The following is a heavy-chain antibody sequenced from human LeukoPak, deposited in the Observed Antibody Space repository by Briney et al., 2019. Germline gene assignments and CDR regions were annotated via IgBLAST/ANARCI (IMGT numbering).Heavy chain of an antibody. CDR3: ARASGYHYYFDY. J-gene: IGHJ4*02. CDR2: ITWDGGYS. D-gene: IGHD5-12*01. V-gene: IGHV3-43*01. Sequence: SLITWDGGYSYYADSVKGRFTVSRDNSENSLYLQMNSLRTEDTALYYCARASGYHYYFDYWGQGTLVTVSS.